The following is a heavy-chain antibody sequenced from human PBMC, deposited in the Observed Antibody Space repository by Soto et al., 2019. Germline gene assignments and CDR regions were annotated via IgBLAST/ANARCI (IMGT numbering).Heavy chain of an antibody. D-gene: IGHD4-4*01. V-gene: IGHV1-46*01. J-gene: IGHJ6*01. Sequence: SVKVSCKASGSTFTIYYMHWVLQPPGQGLEWMGIINPSGGSTSYAQKFQGRVTMTRDTSTSTVYMELSSLRSEDTAVYYCARVTVTTPYYYDGMDVWGQGTTVTVSS. CDR1: GSTFTIYY. CDR3: ARVTVTTPYYYDGMDV. CDR2: INPSGGST.